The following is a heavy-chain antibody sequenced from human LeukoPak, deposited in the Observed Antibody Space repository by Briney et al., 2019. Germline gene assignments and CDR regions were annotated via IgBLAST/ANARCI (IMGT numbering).Heavy chain of an antibody. CDR1: GFTFSSYS. CDR2: INRSGST. Sequence: GSLRLSCAASGFTFSSYSMNWIRQPPGKGLEWIGEINRSGSTNYNPSLKSRVTISIDTSKNQFSLNLSSVTAADRAVYYCARRGMITMVRGVILAGSIDYWGQGTLVTVSS. J-gene: IGHJ4*02. D-gene: IGHD3-10*01. V-gene: IGHV4-34*01. CDR3: ARRGMITMVRGVILAGSIDY.